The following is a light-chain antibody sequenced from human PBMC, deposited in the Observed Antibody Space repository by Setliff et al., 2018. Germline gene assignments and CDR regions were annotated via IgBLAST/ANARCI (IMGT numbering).Light chain of an antibody. CDR1: SSDVGAYNY. V-gene: IGLV2-14*01. Sequence: QSALAQPASVSGSPGQSITISCTGTSSDVGAYNYVSWYQQYPGKAPKLMISEVSNRPSGVSYRFSGSKSGNTASLTVSGLQAEDEADYYCMSYTTIRTYVFGTGTKV. CDR3: MSYTTIRTYV. CDR2: EVS. J-gene: IGLJ1*01.